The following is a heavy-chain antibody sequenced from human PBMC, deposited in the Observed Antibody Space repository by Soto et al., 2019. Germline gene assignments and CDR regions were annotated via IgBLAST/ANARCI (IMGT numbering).Heavy chain of an antibody. D-gene: IGHD3-9*01. CDR2: ISSSSGYI. CDR3: ARDRHQFDYDIVTGYYYNWFDP. J-gene: IGHJ5*02. V-gene: IGHV3-21*01. Sequence: PGGSLRLSCAASGFTFSSYSMNWVRQAPGKGLEWVSSISSSSGYIYYADSVKGRFTISRDNAKNSLYLQMNSLRAEDTAVYYCARDRHQFDYDIVTGYYYNWFDPWGQGTLVTVSS. CDR1: GFTFSSYS.